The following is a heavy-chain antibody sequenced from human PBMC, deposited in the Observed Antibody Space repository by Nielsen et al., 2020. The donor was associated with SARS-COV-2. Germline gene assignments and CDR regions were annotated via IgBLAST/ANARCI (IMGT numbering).Heavy chain of an antibody. D-gene: IGHD3-10*01. CDR1: GFTFSSYG. CDR3: AKDRAHGSGSYYSSYGMDV. J-gene: IGHJ6*02. V-gene: IGHV3-30*18. CDR2: ISYDGSNK. Sequence: LSLTCAASGFTFSSYGMHWVRQAPGKGLEWVAVISYDGSNKYYADSVKGRFTISRDNSKNTLYLQMNSLRAEDTAVYYCAKDRAHGSGSYYSSYGMDVWGQGTTVTVSS.